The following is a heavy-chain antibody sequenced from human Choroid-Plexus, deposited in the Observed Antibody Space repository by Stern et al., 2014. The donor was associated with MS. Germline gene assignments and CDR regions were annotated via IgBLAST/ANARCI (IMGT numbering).Heavy chain of an antibody. V-gene: IGHV3-30*18. D-gene: IGHD2/OR15-2a*01. J-gene: IGHJ5*02. CDR1: GFTFGSCA. CDR3: AKDRQYLTYFFDH. Sequence: VQLVESGGGVVQPGRPLRLSCVASGFTFGSCAMHWVRQAPGQGLEWVASVSYDGSNQYYADSVKGRFTISRDNSQNTLYMQMSSLRPEDTAVYYCAKDRQYLTYFFDHWGQGSLVTVSS. CDR2: VSYDGSNQ.